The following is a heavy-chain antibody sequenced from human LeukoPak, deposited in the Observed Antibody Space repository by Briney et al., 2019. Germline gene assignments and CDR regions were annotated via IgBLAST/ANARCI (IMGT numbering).Heavy chain of an antibody. CDR2: INPKNSDT. D-gene: IGHD3-3*01. J-gene: IGHJ4*02. CDR1: GYTFTGYY. CDR3: GVHDFYSGGYHFDY. Sequence: ASVKVSCKSSGYTFTGYYMHWVRQAPGQGLEWMGCINPKNSDTNYAQKFQGRVTMTTDTPTSTAYMDLRSLKSDDTAVYYCGVHDFYSGGYHFDYWGQGTLVTVSS. V-gene: IGHV1-2*02.